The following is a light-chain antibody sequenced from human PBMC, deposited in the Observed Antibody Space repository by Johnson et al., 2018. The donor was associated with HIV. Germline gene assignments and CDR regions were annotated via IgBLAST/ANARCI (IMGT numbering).Light chain of an antibody. V-gene: IGLV1-51*02. Sequence: QSVLTQPPSVSAAPGQKVTIYCSGSSSNIGKNHVSWYQQFPGTAPKLLIYENNKRPSGIPDRFSGPKSGTSATLGITGLQPGDEAEYYCGTWDSSLSAYVFGTGTKVTVL. CDR2: ENN. CDR3: GTWDSSLSAYV. J-gene: IGLJ1*01. CDR1: SSNIGKNH.